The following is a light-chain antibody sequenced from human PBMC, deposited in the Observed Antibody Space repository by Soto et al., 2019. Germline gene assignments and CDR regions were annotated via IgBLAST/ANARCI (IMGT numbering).Light chain of an antibody. Sequence: IVMTQSPATLSVSPGERATLSCRAGQSIDDKLAWYQQRPGQAPRLPIYATSTWVAGIPARFSGSGSGTEFTLTVCALQSEDFGIYYCQQYKSWRTFGQGTEVDI. V-gene: IGKV3-15*01. J-gene: IGKJ1*01. CDR1: QSIDDK. CDR2: ATS. CDR3: QQYKSWRT.